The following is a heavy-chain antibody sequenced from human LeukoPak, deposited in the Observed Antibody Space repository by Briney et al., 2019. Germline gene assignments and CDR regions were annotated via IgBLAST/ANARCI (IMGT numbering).Heavy chain of an antibody. CDR3: ARDRSGDYIFDY. J-gene: IGHJ4*02. Sequence: GGSLRLSCAASGFTFSSYAMSWVRQAPGKGLEWVSAISGSGGSTYYADSVKGRFTISRDNAKNSLYLQMNSLRAEDTAVYYCARDRSGDYIFDYWGQGTLVTVSS. CDR2: ISGSGGST. CDR1: GFTFSSYA. V-gene: IGHV3-23*01. D-gene: IGHD2-21*02.